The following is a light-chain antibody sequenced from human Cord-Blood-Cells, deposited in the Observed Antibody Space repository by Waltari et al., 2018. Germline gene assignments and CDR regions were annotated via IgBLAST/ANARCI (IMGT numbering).Light chain of an antibody. CDR3: QQYNNWPRT. Sequence: EIVMTQSPATLSVSPGERATLSCRASQSVSSNLAWYQQKPGQAPRLLIYGASTGATGIPARFGGSGSGTEFTLTISSLQSEDFAVYYCQQYNNWPRTFGQGTKVEIK. J-gene: IGKJ1*01. CDR1: QSVSSN. CDR2: GAS. V-gene: IGKV3-15*01.